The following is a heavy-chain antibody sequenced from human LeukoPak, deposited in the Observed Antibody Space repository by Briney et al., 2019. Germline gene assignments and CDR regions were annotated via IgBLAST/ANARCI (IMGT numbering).Heavy chain of an antibody. CDR3: ARVGTSSGYYGVAFDI. J-gene: IGHJ3*02. V-gene: IGHV1-69*05. CDR1: GGTFSSYA. CDR2: IIPIFGTA. Sequence: GASVKVSCKASGGTFSSYAISWVRQAPGQGLEWMGGIIPIFGTANYAQKFQGRVTITTDESTSTAYMGLSSLRSEGTAVYYCARVGTSSGYYGVAFDIWGQGTMVTVSS. D-gene: IGHD3-22*01.